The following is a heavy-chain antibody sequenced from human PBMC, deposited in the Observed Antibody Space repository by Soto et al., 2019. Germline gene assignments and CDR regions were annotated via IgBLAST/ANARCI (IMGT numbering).Heavy chain of an antibody. CDR2: ISAVNGNT. Sequence: ASVKVSCKASGYTFSNYAIHWVRQAPGQRLEWMGWISAVNGNTKYSERFQGRVTFTSDTSASTAYMELSSLRSEDTAVFYCAQYSGKYSGLDPSWSQGTQVTVSS. CDR3: AQYSGKYSGLDPS. CDR1: GYTFSNYA. J-gene: IGHJ5*02. D-gene: IGHD1-26*01. V-gene: IGHV1-3*01.